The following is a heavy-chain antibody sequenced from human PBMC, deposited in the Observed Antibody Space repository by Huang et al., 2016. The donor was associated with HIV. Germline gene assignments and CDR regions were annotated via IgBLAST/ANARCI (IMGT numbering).Heavy chain of an antibody. CDR3: ASQHIGAAATWF. CDR1: GDFISSTNYY. Sequence: QLQLQESGPGQVKPSETLSLTCTVSGDFISSTNYYWGWIRQSPGKGLGWVGGVYQSGSTNYNPSLKGRVTLSVDTSRNQFSLRLNSVTAADTAVYYCASQHIGAAATWFWGRGTQVAVSS. V-gene: IGHV4-39*01. J-gene: IGHJ4*02. CDR2: VYQSGST. D-gene: IGHD6-13*01.